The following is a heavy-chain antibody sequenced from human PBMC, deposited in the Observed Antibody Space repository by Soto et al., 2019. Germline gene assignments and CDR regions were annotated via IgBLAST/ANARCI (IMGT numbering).Heavy chain of an antibody. D-gene: IGHD4-4*01. V-gene: IGHV1-24*01. CDR3: ATAGMTTKTLDY. J-gene: IGHJ4*02. CDR1: GYTLTELS. Sequence: ASVKVSCKVSGYTLTELSMHWVRQAPGKGLEWMGGFDPEDGETIYAQKFQGRVTMTEDTSTDTAYMELSSLRSEDTAVYYCATAGMTTKTLDYWGQGTLVTVSS. CDR2: FDPEDGET.